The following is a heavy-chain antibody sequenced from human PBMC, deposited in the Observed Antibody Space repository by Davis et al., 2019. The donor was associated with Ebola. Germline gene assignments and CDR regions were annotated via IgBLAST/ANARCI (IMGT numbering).Heavy chain of an antibody. CDR1: GFTFSSFG. V-gene: IGHV3-30*03. D-gene: IGHD3-10*01. CDR2: ISYDATNR. CDR3: ARDLTNYGWENHFAKNYFDP. J-gene: IGHJ5*02. Sequence: GESLKISCAASGFTFSSFGMHWVRQAPGKGLEWVAVISYDATNRYYADSVEGRFTISRDNSKNTLYLQMDSLRAEDTAVYYCARDLTNYGWENHFAKNYFDPWGQGTLVTVSS.